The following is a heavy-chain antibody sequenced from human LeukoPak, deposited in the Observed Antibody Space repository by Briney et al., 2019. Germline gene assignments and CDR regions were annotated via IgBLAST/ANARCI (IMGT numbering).Heavy chain of an antibody. Sequence: GGSLRLSCAASGFTFSSYSMNWVRQAPGKGLEWVSSISSSSSYIYYADSVKGRFTISRDNAKNSLYLQMNSLRAEDTAAYYCARALTYYYDSSGYGYWGQGTLVTVSS. CDR2: ISSSSSYI. CDR1: GFTFSSYS. V-gene: IGHV3-21*04. D-gene: IGHD3-22*01. CDR3: ARALTYYYDSSGYGY. J-gene: IGHJ4*02.